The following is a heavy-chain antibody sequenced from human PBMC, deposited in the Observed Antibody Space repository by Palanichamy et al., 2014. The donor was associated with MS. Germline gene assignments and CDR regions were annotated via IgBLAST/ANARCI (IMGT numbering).Heavy chain of an antibody. CDR3: ARAIEGQQWPADAFDI. CDR1: GYTFTSYD. D-gene: IGHD6-19*01. J-gene: IGHJ3*02. Sequence: QLVQSGAEVKKPGASVKVSCKASGYTFTSYDINWVRQATGQGLEWMGWMNPNSGNTGYAQKFQGRVTMTRNTSISTAYMELSSLRSEDTAVYYCARAIEGQQWPADAFDIWGQGTMVTVSS. V-gene: IGHV1-8*01. CDR2: MNPNSGNT.